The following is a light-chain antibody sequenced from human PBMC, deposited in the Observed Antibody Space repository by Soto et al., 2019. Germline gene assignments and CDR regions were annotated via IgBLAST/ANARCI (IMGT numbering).Light chain of an antibody. V-gene: IGLV2-11*01. Sequence: QSALTQPRSVSGSPGQSVTISCTGTNSDVGGYNYVSWYQQYPGKAPKLMISGVSERPSGVPDRFSGSKSGNTASLTISGLQAADEADYYCCSYVDTDTWVFGGGTQLTVL. CDR1: NSDVGGYNY. CDR2: GVS. CDR3: CSYVDTDTWV. J-gene: IGLJ3*02.